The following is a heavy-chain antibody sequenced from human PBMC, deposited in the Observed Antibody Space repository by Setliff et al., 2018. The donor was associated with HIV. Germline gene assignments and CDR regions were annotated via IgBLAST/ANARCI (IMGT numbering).Heavy chain of an antibody. CDR2: IYYSGNT. V-gene: IGHV4-39*01. CDR1: GGSLSSSSYS. J-gene: IGHJ5*02. D-gene: IGHD6-19*01. Sequence: PSETLSLPCTFSGGSLSSSSYSWGWIRQPPGKGLEWITIIYYSGNTYYNPSLKSRITLSVDTSKNQFSLRLTSVTASDTAVYYCARIQWLVPGGWFDPWGQGTLVTV. CDR3: ARIQWLVPGGWFDP.